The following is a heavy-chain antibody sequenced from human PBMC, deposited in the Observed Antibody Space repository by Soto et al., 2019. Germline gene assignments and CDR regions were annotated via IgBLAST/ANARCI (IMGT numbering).Heavy chain of an antibody. J-gene: IGHJ5*01. D-gene: IGHD6-19*01. CDR2: IYNSGST. CDR3: ARRRLYSSGYDS. CDR1: GGSISSYY. Sequence: SETLSLTCTVSGGSISSYYWSWIRQPPGEGLEWIGYIYNSGSTNYNPSLKSRVTISVDTSKNQFSLKLTSVTAADTAVYYCARRRLYSSGYDSWGQGTLVTVSS. V-gene: IGHV4-59*08.